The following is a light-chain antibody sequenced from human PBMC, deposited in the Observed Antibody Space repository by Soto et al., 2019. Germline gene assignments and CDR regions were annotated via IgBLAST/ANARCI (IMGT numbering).Light chain of an antibody. V-gene: IGLV1-40*01. Sequence: QSVLTQPPPVSGAPGQRVTISCTGSSSSIGTGYDVHWYQQLPGTAPKLLIYGNNKRASGVPDRFSGFKSGTSASLAITGLQAEAEAEYYCPSYDIRLSGFYVFGTGTKVTV. CDR2: GNN. CDR1: SSSIGTGYD. J-gene: IGLJ1*01. CDR3: PSYDIRLSGFYV.